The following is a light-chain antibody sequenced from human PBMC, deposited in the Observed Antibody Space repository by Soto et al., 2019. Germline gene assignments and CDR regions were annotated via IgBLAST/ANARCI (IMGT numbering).Light chain of an antibody. CDR3: VAWDDSLAGYV. J-gene: IGLJ1*01. Sequence: QSVLTQPPSASGTPGQRVTISCSGSSSNIGSNFVYWYQQVPGSAPRLVIHSNDQRPFGVPDRFSGSRSGTSASLAVSGLRSEDEADYYCVAWDDSLAGYVFGTGTKLTVL. CDR1: SSNIGSNF. CDR2: SND. V-gene: IGLV1-47*02.